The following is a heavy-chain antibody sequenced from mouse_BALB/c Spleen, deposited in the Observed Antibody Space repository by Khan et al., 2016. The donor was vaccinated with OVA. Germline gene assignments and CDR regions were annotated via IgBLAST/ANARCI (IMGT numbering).Heavy chain of an antibody. V-gene: IGHV2-3*01. CDR3: AINYYGYDWFNY. Sequence: VQLQESGPGLVAPSQSLSITCTVSGLSLTNYGISWIRQPPGKGLVWLGVIWGDGSTNYHSALLSRLSINKDNSKSQVFLKLNSLQTDDTATYYCAINYYGYDWFNYWGQGTLVTVSA. D-gene: IGHD2-2*01. CDR2: IWGDGST. J-gene: IGHJ3*01. CDR1: GLSLTNYG.